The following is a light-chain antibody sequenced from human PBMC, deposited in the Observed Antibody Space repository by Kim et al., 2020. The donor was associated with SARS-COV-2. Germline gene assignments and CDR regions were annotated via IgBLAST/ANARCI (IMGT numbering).Light chain of an antibody. CDR3: QAWDSSTRV. CDR2: QDS. Sequence: SVSPRQTASITCSGDKLGDKYACWYQQKPGQSPVLVIYQDSKRPSGIPERFSGSNSGNTATLTISGTQAMDEADYYCQAWDSSTRVFGGGTQLTVL. V-gene: IGLV3-1*01. J-gene: IGLJ2*01. CDR1: KLGDKY.